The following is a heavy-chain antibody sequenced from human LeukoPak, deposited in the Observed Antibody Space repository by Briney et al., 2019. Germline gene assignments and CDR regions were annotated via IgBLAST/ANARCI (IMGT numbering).Heavy chain of an antibody. V-gene: IGHV3-23*01. CDR3: AKRWGITGTTYFDL. CDR2: ISGSGGST. CDR1: GFTFSSYA. D-gene: IGHD1-20*01. J-gene: IGHJ2*01. Sequence: AGGSLRLSCAASGFTFSSYAMSWVRQAPGKGLEWVSAISGSGGSTYYADSVKGRFTISRDNSKNTLYLQMNSLRAEDTAVCYCAKRWGITGTTYFDLWGRGTLVTVSS.